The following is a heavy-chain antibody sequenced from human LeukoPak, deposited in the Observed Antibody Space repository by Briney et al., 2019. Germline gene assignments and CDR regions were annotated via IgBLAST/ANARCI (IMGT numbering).Heavy chain of an antibody. CDR3: ARDIAGYFDY. D-gene: IGHD6-13*01. V-gene: IGHV3-33*01. J-gene: IGHJ4*02. CDR1: GFTFSSYG. Sequence: GGSLRLSCAASGFTFSSYGMHWVRQAPGKGLEWVAGIWYGGSNKYYADSVKGRFTIPRDNSKNTLYLQMNSLRAEDTAVYYWARDIAGYFDYWGQGTLVTVSS. CDR2: IWYGGSNK.